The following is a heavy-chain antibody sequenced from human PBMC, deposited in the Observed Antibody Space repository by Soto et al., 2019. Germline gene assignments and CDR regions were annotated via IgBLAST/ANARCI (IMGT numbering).Heavy chain of an antibody. V-gene: IGHV3-33*01. Sequence: QVQLVESGGGVVQPGRSLRLSCAASGFSFSDYVMHWVRQAPGKGLDWVAVMWYHGRDLFYADSVKGRFTISRDNSKNTLYLQMNSLRAEDTAVYYCARDQGGQSGNFIFDTWGQATLVTVSS. D-gene: IGHD3-16*01. J-gene: IGHJ4*02. CDR2: MWYHGRDL. CDR1: GFSFSDYV. CDR3: ARDQGGQSGNFIFDT.